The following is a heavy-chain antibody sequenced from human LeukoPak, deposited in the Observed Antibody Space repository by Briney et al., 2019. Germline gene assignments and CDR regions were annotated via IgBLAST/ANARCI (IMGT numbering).Heavy chain of an antibody. CDR3: ARDRICHSTSCYSGAFDI. D-gene: IGHD2-2*01. V-gene: IGHV3-48*01. J-gene: IGHJ3*02. Sequence: GGSLRLSCAASGFTFRNYLMNWVRQAPGKGLEWVSFISSTGGTIYYADSVKGRFTVSRDNSKNTLYLQMNSLRAEDTAVYYCARDRICHSTSCYSGAFDIWGQGTMVTVSS. CDR2: ISSTGGTI. CDR1: GFTFRNYL.